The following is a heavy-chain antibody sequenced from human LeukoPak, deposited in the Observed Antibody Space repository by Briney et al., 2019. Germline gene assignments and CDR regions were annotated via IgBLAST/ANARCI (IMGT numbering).Heavy chain of an antibody. J-gene: IGHJ4*02. CDR1: GFTVSSNY. D-gene: IGHD5-18*01. V-gene: IGHV3-53*01. CDR3: ARARFSYGRDY. Sequence: PGGSLRLSCAASGFTVSSNYMNWVRQAPGKGLEWVSILYRDGTTYYADSVKGRFTISRDNSKNTLYLQMNSLRAEDTAVYYCARARFSYGRDYWGQGTLVTVSS. CDR2: LYRDGTT.